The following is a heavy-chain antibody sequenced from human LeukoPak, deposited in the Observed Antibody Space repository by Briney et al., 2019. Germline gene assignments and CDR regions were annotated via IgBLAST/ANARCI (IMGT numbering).Heavy chain of an antibody. CDR3: ARGMCSDGVCYFLADY. Sequence: GPVKGSCKASEYTFLSYTMKWVRQAPGQGLEWVGWINTNTGNLTYAQGFTGRFVFSLDTSVSTAYLQISSLKAEDTAVYYCARGMCSDGVCYFLADYWGQGTLVTVSS. CDR1: EYTFLSYT. V-gene: IGHV7-4-1*02. D-gene: IGHD2-15*01. J-gene: IGHJ4*02. CDR2: INTNTGNL.